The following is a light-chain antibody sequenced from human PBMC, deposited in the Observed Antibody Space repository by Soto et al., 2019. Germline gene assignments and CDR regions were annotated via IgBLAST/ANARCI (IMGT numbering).Light chain of an antibody. CDR3: HQYGTAPLT. J-gene: IGKJ3*01. Sequence: EVVLTQSPGTLSLSPGERATLSCRASQSVAANYLAWYQQKRGQAPRLLIYRFSGSGSGTGFTLTISRLEPEDFSVYYCHQYGTAPLTFGPGTKVDIK. V-gene: IGKV3-20*01. CDR1: QSVAANY.